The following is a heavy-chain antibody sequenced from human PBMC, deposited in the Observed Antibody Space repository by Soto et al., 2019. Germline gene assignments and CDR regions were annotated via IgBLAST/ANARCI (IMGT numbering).Heavy chain of an antibody. Sequence: GGSLRLSCEASGFALSPYWMSWVRQAPGNGLEWMASINQGGSVKHYVDSVRGRFTISRDNAKNSLFLQMNSLSAEDTAVYFCARLTEAVTTFVYWGQGTPVTVS. CDR1: GFALSPYW. J-gene: IGHJ4*02. V-gene: IGHV3-7*03. CDR2: INQGGSVK. D-gene: IGHD1-1*01. CDR3: ARLTEAVTTFVY.